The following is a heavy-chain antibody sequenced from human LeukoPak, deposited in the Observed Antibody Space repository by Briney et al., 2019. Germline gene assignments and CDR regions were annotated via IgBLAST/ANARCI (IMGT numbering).Heavy chain of an antibody. CDR2: ISVSGGST. CDR3: AKGGGATVPFDN. D-gene: IGHD4-11*01. CDR1: GFTFSSYA. J-gene: IGHJ4*02. V-gene: IGHV3-23*01. Sequence: PGGSLRLSCAASGFTFSSYAMSWVRQAPGKGLEWVSVISVSGGSTYYADSVKGRFTISRDNCKNTLYLQMNSLRVEDTAVYYCAKGGGATVPFDNWGQGTLVTVSS.